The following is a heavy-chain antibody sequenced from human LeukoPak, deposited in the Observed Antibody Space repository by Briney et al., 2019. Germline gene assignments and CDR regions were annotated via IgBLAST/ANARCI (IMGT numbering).Heavy chain of an antibody. V-gene: IGHV4-34*01. CDR1: GASLSAYH. CDR2: IKPGGIT. Sequence: PSETLSLTCAIDGASLSAYHWTWIRQPPGKGLEWIGEIKPGGITNYNPSLKSRVTLSIDTSKNQFSLKVASVTAADMAVYYCARVRGCNVHNCLLGGWFDPWGQGTLVTVSS. D-gene: IGHD1-20*01. J-gene: IGHJ5*02. CDR3: ARVRGCNVHNCLLGGWFDP.